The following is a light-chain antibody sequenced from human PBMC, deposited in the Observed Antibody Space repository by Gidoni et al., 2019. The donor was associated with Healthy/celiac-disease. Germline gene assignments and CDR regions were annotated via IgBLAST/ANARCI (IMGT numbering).Light chain of an antibody. CDR1: QRVSSY. J-gene: IGKJ5*01. V-gene: IGKV3-11*01. CDR2: DAS. Sequence: LVLTQSPATLSLSPGERATLACRASQRVSSYLAWYQQKPGQAPRLLIYDASNRATGIPARFRGSGSGTDFTLTISSLEPEDFAVYYCQQRSNWPITFGQGTRLEIK. CDR3: QQRSNWPIT.